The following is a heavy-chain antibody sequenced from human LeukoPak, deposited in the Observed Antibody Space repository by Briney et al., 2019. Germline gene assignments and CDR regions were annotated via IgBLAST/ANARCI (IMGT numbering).Heavy chain of an antibody. CDR2: ISGSGGAT. CDR3: AKSSSSYQYFEY. CDR1: GFTFSSYA. J-gene: IGHJ4*02. Sequence: GGSLRLSCAASGFTFSSYAMNWVRQAPGEGLEWVSFISGSGGATVYADSVKGRFTIYRDNSKNTLYLQMSSLRAEDTAVYYCAKSSSSYQYFEYWGQGTLVTVSS. V-gene: IGHV3-23*01. D-gene: IGHD2-2*01.